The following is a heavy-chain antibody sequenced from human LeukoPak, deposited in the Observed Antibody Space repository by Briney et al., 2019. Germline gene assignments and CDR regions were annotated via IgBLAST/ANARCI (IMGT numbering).Heavy chain of an antibody. CDR1: GFTFSSYV. CDR3: ARNRQLDY. J-gene: IGHJ4*02. V-gene: IGHV3-30*04. Sequence: GGSLRLSCAASGFTFSSYVMNWVRQAPGKGLEWVASISYDGSNKYCADSVKGRFTISGDNSKNTLYLEMNSLRAEDTAVYYCARNRQLDYWGQGTLVTVSS. CDR2: ISYDGSNK. D-gene: IGHD6-13*01.